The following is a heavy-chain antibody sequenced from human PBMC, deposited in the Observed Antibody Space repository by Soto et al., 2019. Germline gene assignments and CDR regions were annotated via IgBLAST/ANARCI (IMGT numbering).Heavy chain of an antibody. V-gene: IGHV4-4*02. J-gene: IGHJ6*01. CDR2: IYHNERT. CDR1: GVSISSSQW. Sequence: QVQLQESGPGLVKPSGTLSLTCAVSGVSISSSQWWSWVRQPPGKGLEWIGEIYHNERTNYNPSRKSRLTMSLDRSKTPGSLKLSSVTAADTATYYCGRTKDYFYGVDVWGQGTTVTVSS. CDR3: GRTKDYFYGVDV.